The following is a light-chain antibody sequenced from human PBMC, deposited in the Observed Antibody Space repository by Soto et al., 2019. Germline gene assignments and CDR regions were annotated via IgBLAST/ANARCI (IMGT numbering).Light chain of an antibody. CDR3: QQYNDYL. CDR1: QTISGW. CDR2: DAS. J-gene: IGKJ2*01. V-gene: IGKV1-5*01. Sequence: DIQVTQSPSTLSASVGDRVTITCRASQTISGWLAWYQQKPGKAPKLLIYDASTLESGVPSRFSGSGSGTEYTLTISSLQPDDFATYYCQQYNDYLFGQGTKLEIK.